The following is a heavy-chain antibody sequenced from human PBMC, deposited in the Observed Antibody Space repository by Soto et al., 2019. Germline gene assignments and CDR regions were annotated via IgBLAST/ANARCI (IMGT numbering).Heavy chain of an antibody. CDR1: GYTFTSYG. V-gene: IGHV1-18*01. J-gene: IGHJ4*02. Sequence: ASVKVSCKASGYTFTSYGISWVRQAPGQGLEWMGWISAYNGNTNYAQKLQGRVTMTTDTSTSTAYMELRSLRSDDTAVYYCARDLGRIAAAGPGGYWGQGTLVTVSS. CDR3: ARDLGRIAAAGPGGY. CDR2: ISAYNGNT. D-gene: IGHD6-13*01.